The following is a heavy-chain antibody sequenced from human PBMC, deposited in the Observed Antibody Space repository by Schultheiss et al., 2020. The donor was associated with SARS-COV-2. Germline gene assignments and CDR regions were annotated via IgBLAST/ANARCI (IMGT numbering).Heavy chain of an antibody. Sequence: GGSLRLSCVPSGFTFDNYGMHWVRQAPGKGLEWVAIIWYDGSQKFYADSVKGRFTVFRDSSKNTVDLVMNSLRVEDTAVYYCARDFPNRLTAAGLDFDNWGQGTLVTVSS. CDR1: GFTFDNYG. J-gene: IGHJ4*02. V-gene: IGHV3-33*01. CDR2: IWYDGSQK. D-gene: IGHD6-13*01. CDR3: ARDFPNRLTAAGLDFDN.